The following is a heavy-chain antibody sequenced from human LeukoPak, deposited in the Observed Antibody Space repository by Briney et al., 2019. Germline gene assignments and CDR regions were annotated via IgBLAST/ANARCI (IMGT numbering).Heavy chain of an antibody. D-gene: IGHD2-2*01. V-gene: IGHV3-30*04. CDR3: VKRTMAGVLERRTYYFDY. CDR2: ISYDGSNK. Sequence: GGSLRLSCAASGFTFRSYIMHWVRQAPGKGLEWVAVISYDGSNKYYADSAKGRFTISRDNSKSTLFLQMNSLRAEDTALYYCVKRTMAGVLERRTYYFDYWGQGSLVTVSP. CDR1: GFTFRSYI. J-gene: IGHJ4*02.